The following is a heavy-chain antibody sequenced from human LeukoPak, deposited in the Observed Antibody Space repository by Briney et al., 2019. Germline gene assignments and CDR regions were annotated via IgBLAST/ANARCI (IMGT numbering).Heavy chain of an antibody. CDR1: GYNFTIYW. V-gene: IGHV5-51*01. D-gene: IGHD2-15*01. CDR2: IYPGDSDT. Sequence: GESLKISCKGSGYNFTIYWIGWVRQMPGKGLEWMGIIYPGDSDTRYSPSFQGQVTISADKSINTAYLQWSSLKASDTAMYYCARPLPSGYCSGGSCLDPWGQGTLVTVSS. J-gene: IGHJ5*02. CDR3: ARPLPSGYCSGGSCLDP.